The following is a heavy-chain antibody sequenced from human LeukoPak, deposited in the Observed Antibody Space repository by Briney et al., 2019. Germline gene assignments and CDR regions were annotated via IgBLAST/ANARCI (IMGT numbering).Heavy chain of an antibody. V-gene: IGHV3-49*04. CDR1: GFAFGDYA. J-gene: IGHJ6*02. CDR3: GRGEDVVFLYYYSMDV. D-gene: IGHD2-8*02. Sequence: GGSLRLSCTASGFAFGDYAMSWVRHAPGKGLEWVGFIRATPYGGATDFAASVRGRFTMSRDDSKSIAYLQMNSLKAEDTAVYYCGRGEDVVFLYYYSMDVWGQGTTVTVSS. CDR2: IRATPYGGAT.